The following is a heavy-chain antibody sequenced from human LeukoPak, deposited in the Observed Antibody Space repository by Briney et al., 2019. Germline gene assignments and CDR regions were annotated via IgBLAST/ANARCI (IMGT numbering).Heavy chain of an antibody. CDR3: ATPKRDGVIH. CDR2: IYYSGSI. J-gene: IGHJ4*02. D-gene: IGHD3-16*01. V-gene: IGHV4-59*01. Sequence: SETLSLTCTVSGGSISSYYWSWIRQPPGKGLEWIGYIYYSGSINYNPSLKSRVTISVDTSKNQFSLKLSSVTAADTAVYYCATPKRDGVIHWGQGTLVTVSS. CDR1: GGSISSYY.